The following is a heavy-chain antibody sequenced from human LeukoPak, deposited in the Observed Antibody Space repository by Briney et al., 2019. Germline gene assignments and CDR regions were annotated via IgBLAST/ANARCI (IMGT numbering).Heavy chain of an antibody. Sequence: GGSLRPSCAASGFTFTNYGMSWLRHEPGKGLEWVSAITGSGDDAYYADSVHGRFTMSRDNSKSTLYLQMSSLRVEDTAVYYCAKESRGSSPEFWGQGTLVTVSS. CDR1: GFTFTNYG. V-gene: IGHV3-23*01. CDR3: AKESRGSSPEF. J-gene: IGHJ1*01. D-gene: IGHD1-26*01. CDR2: ITGSGDDA.